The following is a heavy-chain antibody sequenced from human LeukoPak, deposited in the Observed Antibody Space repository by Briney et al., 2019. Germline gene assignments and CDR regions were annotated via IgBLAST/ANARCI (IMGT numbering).Heavy chain of an antibody. V-gene: IGHV1-69*01. CDR1: GGTFSSYA. CDR2: IIPIFGTA. Sequence: SVKVSCKASGGTFSSYAISWVRQAPGQGLEWMGGIIPIFGTANYAQKFQGRVTITADESTSTAYMELSSLRSEDTAVCYCARALGYCSSISCYPDDYWGQGTLVTVSS. D-gene: IGHD2-2*01. J-gene: IGHJ4*02. CDR3: ARALGYCSSISCYPDDY.